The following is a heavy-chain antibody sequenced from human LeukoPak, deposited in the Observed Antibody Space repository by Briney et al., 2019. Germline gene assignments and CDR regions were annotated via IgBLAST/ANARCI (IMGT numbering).Heavy chain of an antibody. J-gene: IGHJ4*02. CDR1: GFSFRAYW. Sequence: GGSLRLSCAASGFSFRAYWMTWVRQAPGKGLEWVANIKQDGSEKYYVDSVKGRFTISRDNAKNSLYLQMNSLRAEDTAVYYCARRYFDYWGQGTLVTVSS. CDR3: ARRYFDY. V-gene: IGHV3-7*03. CDR2: IKQDGSEK.